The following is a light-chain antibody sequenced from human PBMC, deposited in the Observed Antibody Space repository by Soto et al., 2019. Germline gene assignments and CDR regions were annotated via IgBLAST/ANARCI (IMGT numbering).Light chain of an antibody. V-gene: IGKV3-15*01. CDR1: QSISSS. CDR3: QQYYDWPPT. CDR2: GAS. Sequence: EIVMTQSPATLSVSPGERATLSCRASQSISSSLAWYQQKPGQAPRLLIHGASTRATSNPGRSSGSGSGAEFTLTISSLQSEDFALYYCQQYYDWPPTFGQGTKVDIK. J-gene: IGKJ1*01.